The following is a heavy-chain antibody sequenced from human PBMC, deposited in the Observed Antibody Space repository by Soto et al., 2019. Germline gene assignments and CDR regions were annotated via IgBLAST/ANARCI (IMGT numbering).Heavy chain of an antibody. V-gene: IGHV3-21*06. CDR3: ARESEDLTSNFDY. CDR2: ISSTTNYI. Sequence: PGGSLRLSCAASGFIFTRHSMNWVRQAPGKGLEWVSSISSTTNYIYYRDSLKGRFTISRDNAKNSMYLEMNSLRAGDTAVYYCARESEDLTSNFDYWGRGTLVTVS. J-gene: IGHJ4*02. CDR1: GFIFTRHS.